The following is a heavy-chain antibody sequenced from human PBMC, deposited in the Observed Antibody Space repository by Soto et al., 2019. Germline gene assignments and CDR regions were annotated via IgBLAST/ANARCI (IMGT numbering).Heavy chain of an antibody. CDR2: INHSGST. D-gene: IGHD3-10*01. CDR3: ARARITMLREYGFDY. Sequence: QVQLQQWGAGLLKPSETLSLTCAVYGGSFSGYYWSWIRQTPGKGLEWIGEINHSGSTNFNPSLKSRVTISIDTSKNQFSLNLSSVTAADTAVYYCARARITMLREYGFDYWGQGTLVTVSS. CDR1: GGSFSGYY. V-gene: IGHV4-34*01. J-gene: IGHJ4*02.